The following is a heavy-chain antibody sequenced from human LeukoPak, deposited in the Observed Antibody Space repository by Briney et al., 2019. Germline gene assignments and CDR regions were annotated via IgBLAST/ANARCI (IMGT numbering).Heavy chain of an antibody. CDR2: IYTSGST. CDR3: ARLGITGTTRWFDP. J-gene: IGHJ5*02. D-gene: IGHD1-7*01. CDR1: GGSISSGSYY. V-gene: IGHV4-61*02. Sequence: SETLSLTCTVSGGSISSGSYYWSWIRQPAGTGLEWIGRIYTSGSTNYNPSLKSRVTISVDTSKNQFSLKLSSVTAADTAVYYCARLGITGTTRWFDPWGQGTLVTVSS.